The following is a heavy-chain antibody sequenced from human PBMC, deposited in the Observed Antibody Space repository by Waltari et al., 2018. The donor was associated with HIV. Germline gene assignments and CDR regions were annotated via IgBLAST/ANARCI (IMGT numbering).Heavy chain of an antibody. CDR1: GFPFISFG. D-gene: IGHD3-3*01. CDR2: ISVYNRNT. V-gene: IGHV1-18*01. Sequence: QVQLVQSGAEVKKPGASVKVSCRASGFPFISFGINWVRQAPGQGLEWMGWISVYNRNTNSAQKFQGRVTLTTDTSTTTAYMELRNLRSDDTAVYYCASGSALLRGVPDYYFEYWGQGTLVTVSS. CDR3: ASGSALLRGVPDYYFEY. J-gene: IGHJ4*02.